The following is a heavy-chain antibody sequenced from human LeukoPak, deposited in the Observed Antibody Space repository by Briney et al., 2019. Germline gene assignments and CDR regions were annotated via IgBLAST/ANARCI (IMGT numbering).Heavy chain of an antibody. V-gene: IGHV4-4*07. J-gene: IGHJ6*03. CDR2: IYSSGST. CDR3: ARGIGNYYYYYMDV. Sequence: SETLSLTCTVSGGSISSYYWSWIRQPAGRGLEWIGHIYSSGSTTYNPSLKSRVTMSVDTSKNQFSLKLSSVTAADTAVYYCARGIGNYYYYYMDVWGKGTTVTVSS. CDR1: GGSISSYY. D-gene: IGHD3-10*01.